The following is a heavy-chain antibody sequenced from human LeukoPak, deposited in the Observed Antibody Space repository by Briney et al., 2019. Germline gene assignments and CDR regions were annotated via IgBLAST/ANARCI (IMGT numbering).Heavy chain of an antibody. CDR1: GYTFTGYY. J-gene: IGHJ4*02. Sequence: ASVKVSCMASGYTFTGYYMHWVRQAPGQGLEWMGWINPNSGGTNYAQKFQGRVTMTRDTSISTAYMELSRLRSDDAAVYYCARQNWGSGWYTDYWGQGTLVTVSS. CDR3: ARQNWGSGWYTDY. CDR2: INPNSGGT. D-gene: IGHD6-19*01. V-gene: IGHV1-2*02.